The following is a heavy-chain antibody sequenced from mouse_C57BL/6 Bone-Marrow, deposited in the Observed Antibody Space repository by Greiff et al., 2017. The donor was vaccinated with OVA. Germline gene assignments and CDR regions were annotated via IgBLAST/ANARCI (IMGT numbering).Heavy chain of an antibody. CDR2: ISYDGSN. CDR1: GYSITSGYY. V-gene: IGHV3-6*01. J-gene: IGHJ1*03. Sequence: EVQLQESGPGLVKPSQSLSLTCSVTGYSITSGYYWNWIRQFPGNKLEWMGYISYDGSNNSNPSLKNRISITRDTSKNQFFLKLNSVTTEDTATYYCARGYFDVWGTGTTVTVSS. CDR3: ARGYFDV.